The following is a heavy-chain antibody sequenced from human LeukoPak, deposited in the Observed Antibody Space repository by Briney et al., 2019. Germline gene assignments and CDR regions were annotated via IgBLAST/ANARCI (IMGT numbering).Heavy chain of an antibody. V-gene: IGHV4-59*01. CDR2: ISYSGST. D-gene: IGHD6-19*01. CDR1: GGSISSYY. CDR3: ARNKAVTFNWFDP. J-gene: IGHJ5*02. Sequence: SETLSLTCTVSGGSISSYYWSWIRQPPGKGPEWIGYISYSGSTNYNPSLKSRVAISVDTSKNQFSLKLSSVTAADTAVYYCARNKAVTFNWFDPWGQGTLVTVSS.